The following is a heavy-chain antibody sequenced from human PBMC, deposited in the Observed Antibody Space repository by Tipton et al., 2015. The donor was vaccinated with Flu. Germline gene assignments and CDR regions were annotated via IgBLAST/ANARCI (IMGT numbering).Heavy chain of an antibody. CDR1: GDSVSSNSAA. CDR2: TYYRSNSYN. J-gene: IGHJ6*02. CDR3: AGDHPYNEDGMDV. D-gene: IGHD5-24*01. V-gene: IGHV6-1*01. Sequence: GLVKPSQTLSLTCAISGDSVSSNSAAWNWIRQSPSRGLEWLGRTYYRSNSYNDYAVSVKSRITINPDTSKNQFSLQLSSMTPEDTAVYYCAGDHPYNEDGMDVWGQGTTVTVSS.